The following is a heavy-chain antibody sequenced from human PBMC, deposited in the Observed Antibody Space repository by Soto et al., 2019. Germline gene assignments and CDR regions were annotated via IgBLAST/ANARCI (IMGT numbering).Heavy chain of an antibody. V-gene: IGHV3-21*01. D-gene: IGHD2-2*01. CDR1: GFTFSSYS. CDR3: ARYIFLLVPDAHDVFDI. CDR2: ISSSSSYI. Sequence: PGGSLRLSCAASGFTFSSYSMNWVRQAPGKGLEWVSSISSSSSYIYYADSVKGRFTISRDNAKNSLYLQMNSLRAEDTAVYYCARYIFLLVPDAHDVFDIWGQGTTVTVSS. J-gene: IGHJ3*02.